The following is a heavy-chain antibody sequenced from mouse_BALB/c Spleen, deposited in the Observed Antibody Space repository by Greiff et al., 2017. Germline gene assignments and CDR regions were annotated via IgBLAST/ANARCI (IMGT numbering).Heavy chain of an antibody. Sequence: VQVVESGPGLVAPSQSLSITCTVSGFSLTSYGVHWVRQPPGKGLEWLGVIWAGGSTNYNSALMSRLSISKDNSKSQVFLKMNSLQTDDTAMYYCAREDDFPAWFAYWGQGTLVTVSA. CDR3: AREDDFPAWFAY. D-gene: IGHD2-4*01. CDR2: IWAGGST. V-gene: IGHV2-9*02. J-gene: IGHJ3*01. CDR1: GFSLTSYG.